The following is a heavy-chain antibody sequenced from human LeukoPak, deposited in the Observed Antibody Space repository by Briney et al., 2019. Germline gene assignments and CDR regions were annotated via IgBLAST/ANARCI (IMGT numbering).Heavy chain of an antibody. V-gene: IGHV4-4*07. CDR1: GGSISSYY. Sequence: DPSETLSLTCTVSGGSISSYYWSWIRQPAGKGLEWIGRIYTSGSTNYNPSLKSRVTMSVDTPKNQFSLKLSSVTAADTAVYYCARDGRLSYYYGMDVWGQGTTVTVSS. J-gene: IGHJ6*02. CDR3: ARDGRLSYYYGMDV. CDR2: IYTSGST. D-gene: IGHD1-26*01.